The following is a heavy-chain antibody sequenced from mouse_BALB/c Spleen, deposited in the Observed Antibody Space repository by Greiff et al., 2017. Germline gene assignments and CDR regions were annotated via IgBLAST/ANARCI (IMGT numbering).Heavy chain of an antibody. Sequence: QVQLQQSGPELVKPGASVRISCKASGYTFTSYYIHWVKQRPGQGLEWIGWIYPGNVNTKYNEKFKGKATLTADKSSSTAYMQLSSLTSEDSAVYFCARGDYGSYSSYYYAMDYWGQGTSVTVS. V-gene: IGHV1S56*01. CDR2: IYPGNVNT. D-gene: IGHD2-2*01. CDR1: GYTFTSYY. J-gene: IGHJ4*01. CDR3: ARGDYGSYSSYYYAMDY.